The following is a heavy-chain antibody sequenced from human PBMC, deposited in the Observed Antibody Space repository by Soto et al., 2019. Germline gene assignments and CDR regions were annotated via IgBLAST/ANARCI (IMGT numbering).Heavy chain of an antibody. CDR2: ISSNGGST. J-gene: IGHJ5*02. V-gene: IGHV3-64D*08. D-gene: IGHD5-12*01. Sequence: PGGSLRLSCSASGFTFSSYAMHWVRQAPGKGLEYVSAISSNGGSTYYADSVKGRFTISRDNSKNTLYLQMSSLRAEDTAVYYCVKGLVATIFVPPLGSVHNWFDPWGQGTLVTVSS. CDR1: GFTFSSYA. CDR3: VKGLVATIFVPPLGSVHNWFDP.